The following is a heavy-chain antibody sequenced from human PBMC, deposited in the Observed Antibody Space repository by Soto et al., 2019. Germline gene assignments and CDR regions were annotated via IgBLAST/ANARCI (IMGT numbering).Heavy chain of an antibody. Sequence: SVKVSCKASGVTFSSYAISWVRQAPVQGLEWMGWIIPIFGTANYAQKFQGRVTITADEETSTAYMVLSSLRSEDTAVYYCARDCRNCSSTSHSDPWGQVTLVPVSS. V-gene: IGHV1-69*13. J-gene: IGHJ5*02. CDR2: IIPIFGTA. CDR1: GVTFSSYA. D-gene: IGHD2-2*01. CDR3: ARDCRNCSSTSHSDP.